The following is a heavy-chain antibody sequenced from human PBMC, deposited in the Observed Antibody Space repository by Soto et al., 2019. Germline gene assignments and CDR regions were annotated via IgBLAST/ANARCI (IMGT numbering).Heavy chain of an antibody. V-gene: IGHV1-46*01. CDR3: ARDAGVPVYCGDDCYSAWFAP. CDR2: INPSGGST. CDR1: GYTFTSYY. J-gene: IGHJ5*02. D-gene: IGHD2-21*02. Sequence: ASVKVSCKASGYTFTSYYMHWVRQAPGQGLEWIGIINPSGGSTSYAQKFQGRVTMTRDTSTSTVYMELSSLRSEDTAVYYCARDAGVPVYCGDDCYSAWFAPWGQRTLVTVSS.